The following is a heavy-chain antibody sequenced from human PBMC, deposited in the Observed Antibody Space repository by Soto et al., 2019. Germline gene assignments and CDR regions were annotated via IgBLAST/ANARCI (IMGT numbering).Heavy chain of an antibody. Sequence: QVQLVQSGAEVKKPGASVKVSCKASGYTFTSYGISWVRQAPGQGLEWKGRISAYNGNTNYAQKLQGRVTMTTDTSTSTAYLELRSLRSDDTAVYYCARVEGIAVAGTGLYYYDSMDVWGQGNTVTVS. J-gene: IGHJ6*02. CDR1: GYTFTSYG. V-gene: IGHV1-18*01. CDR3: ARVEGIAVAGTGLYYYDSMDV. CDR2: ISAYNGNT. D-gene: IGHD6-13*01.